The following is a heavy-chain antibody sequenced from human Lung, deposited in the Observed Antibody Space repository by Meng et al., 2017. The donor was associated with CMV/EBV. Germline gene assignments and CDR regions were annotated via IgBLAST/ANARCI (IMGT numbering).Heavy chain of an antibody. CDR2: ISTSATYI. J-gene: IGHJ5*01. CDR3: AGHYDILTGLSA. D-gene: IGHD3-9*01. V-gene: IGHV3-21*06. Sequence: GGSLRLXCAASGFTFSGYNMHWVRQAPGKGLEWVSSISTSATYIYYADSVKGRFTISRVNAKNSLFLQMNSLRAEDRAVYYCAGHYDILTGLSAWGHGTLVTVSS. CDR1: GFTFSGYN.